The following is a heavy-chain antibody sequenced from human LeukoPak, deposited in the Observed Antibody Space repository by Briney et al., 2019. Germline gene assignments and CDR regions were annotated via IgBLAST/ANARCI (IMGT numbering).Heavy chain of an antibody. CDR1: GYSISSGY. D-gene: IGHD2-21*02. CDR3: ARDPAMTFNWFDP. CDR2: IYHSGTT. V-gene: IGHV4-38-2*02. J-gene: IGHJ5*02. Sequence: SETLSLTCGVSGYSISSGYWAWIRQPPEKGLEWIASIYHSGTTYSNPSLQSRVTLSVDTSRNQFSLKLSAVTAADTAVYYCARDPAMTFNWFDPWGQGTLVIVSS.